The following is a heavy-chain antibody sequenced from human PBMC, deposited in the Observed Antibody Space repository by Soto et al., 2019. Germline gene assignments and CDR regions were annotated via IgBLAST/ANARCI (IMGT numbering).Heavy chain of an antibody. J-gene: IGHJ6*02. CDR1: GGSLTNYG. CDR2: IIPVFGTA. D-gene: IGHD3-10*01. V-gene: IGHV1-69*12. Sequence: QVQLVQSGAEVKKPGSSVKVSCKASGGSLTNYGVSWVRQAPGQGLEWMGGIIPVFGTANYAQKFQGRVTSAAAEDTAVYYCARGDATKLGVTNYYGMDVWGQWTKVTVSS. CDR3: MDV.